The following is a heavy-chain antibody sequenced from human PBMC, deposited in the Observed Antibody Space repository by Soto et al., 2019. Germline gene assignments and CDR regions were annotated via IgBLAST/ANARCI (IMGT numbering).Heavy chain of an antibody. J-gene: IGHJ4*02. V-gene: IGHV1-3*01. CDR1: GYTFTSYA. CDR3: ARDRVIAVAVRTLDY. Sequence: QVQLVQSGAEVKKPGASVKVSCKASGYTFTSYAMHWVRQAPGQRLEWMGWINAGNGNTKYSQKFQGRVTITRDTSASTAYMELSSLRSEDTAVYYCARDRVIAVAVRTLDYWGQGTLVTVSS. D-gene: IGHD6-19*01. CDR2: INAGNGNT.